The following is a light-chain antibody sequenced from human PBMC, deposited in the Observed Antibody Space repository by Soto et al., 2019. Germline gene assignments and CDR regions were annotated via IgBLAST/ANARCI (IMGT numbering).Light chain of an antibody. J-gene: IGKJ3*01. V-gene: IGKV3-11*01. CDR3: QQRSNWPPIFT. Sequence: EIVLTQSQATLSLSPGERATLSCRASQSVRSYLAWYQQKPGQAPRLLIYDASNRATGIPARFSGSGSGTDFTLTISSLEPEDFAVYYCQQRSNWPPIFTFGPGTKVDIK. CDR1: QSVRSY. CDR2: DAS.